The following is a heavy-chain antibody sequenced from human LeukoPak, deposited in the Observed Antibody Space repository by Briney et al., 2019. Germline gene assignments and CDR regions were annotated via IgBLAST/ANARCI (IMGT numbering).Heavy chain of an antibody. CDR1: GFTFSSYS. J-gene: IGHJ4*02. CDR2: IYNGGST. D-gene: IGHD2-2*02. Sequence: GGSLRLSCAASGFTFSSYSMNWVRQAPGKGLEWVSVIYNGGSTSYADSVKGRFTISRDNSKNTLYLQMNSLRAEDTAVYYCAREGYCSSTSCYKTGLDYWGQGTLVTVSS. V-gene: IGHV3-66*02. CDR3: AREGYCSSTSCYKTGLDY.